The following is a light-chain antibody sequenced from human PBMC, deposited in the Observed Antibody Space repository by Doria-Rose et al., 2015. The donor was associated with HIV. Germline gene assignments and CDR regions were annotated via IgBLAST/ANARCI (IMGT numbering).Light chain of an antibody. CDR2: AAS. Sequence: DIRVTQSPSSLSASVGYRVTITCRASQNINRFLNLYQQKPGKVPKVLIYAASSLQSGVPSRFSGGGSGTDFTLTISSLQPEDFATYYCQQSFGTPRTFGQGTKVEIK. CDR3: QQSFGTPRT. V-gene: IGKV1-39*01. J-gene: IGKJ1*01. CDR1: QNINRF.